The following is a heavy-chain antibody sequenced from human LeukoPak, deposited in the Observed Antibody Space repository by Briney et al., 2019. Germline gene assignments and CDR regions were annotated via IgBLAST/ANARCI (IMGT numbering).Heavy chain of an antibody. CDR2: IYTRRST. CDR1: GGSISSASYY. CDR3: ARDLKGVYYCSGSYPYYYYYMDV. D-gene: IGHD3-10*01. Sequence: PSETLSLTCTVYGGSISSASYYWSWLRQTAGKGLEWIGRIYTRRSTHYNPSLKTRATITVDTSKDQFSLKLSSVTAADTAVYYCARDLKGVYYCSGSYPYYYYYMDVWGKETTVTIAS. V-gene: IGHV4-61*02. J-gene: IGHJ6*03.